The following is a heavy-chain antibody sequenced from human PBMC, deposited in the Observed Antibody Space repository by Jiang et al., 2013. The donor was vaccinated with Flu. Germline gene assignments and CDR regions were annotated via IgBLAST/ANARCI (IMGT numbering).Heavy chain of an antibody. V-gene: IGHV3-33*01. CDR1: GFIFSSYG. CDR2: IWYDGSNE. D-gene: IGHD3-22*01. J-gene: IGHJ4*02. CDR3: ARADDYFDSRGYYPDY. Sequence: VQLVESGGGLVQPGGSLRLSCAASGFIFSSYGMHWVRQAPGKGLEWVAVIWYDGSNEYYAESVKGRFTISRDNSKNTLYLQMNSLTAEDTAVYYCARADDYFDSRGYYPDYWGQGTLVTVSS.